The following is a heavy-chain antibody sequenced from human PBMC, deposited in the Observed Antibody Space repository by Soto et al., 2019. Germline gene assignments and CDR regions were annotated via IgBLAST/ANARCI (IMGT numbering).Heavy chain of an antibody. CDR1: GGTFNSYA. Sequence: QVQLVQSGAEVKKPESSVRVSCKASGGTFNSYAINWVRQAPGQGLEWMEGTIPMFSTTNYAEKFQGRVTITADESTNTAYMGLRSLRSEDTAVYYCTRCGIRYHSIGYFRGMDGRYVWGQGNTVIVSS. CDR2: TIPMFSTT. V-gene: IGHV1-69*01. J-gene: IGHJ6*02. CDR3: TRCGIRYHSIGYFRGMDGRYV. D-gene: IGHD3-22*01.